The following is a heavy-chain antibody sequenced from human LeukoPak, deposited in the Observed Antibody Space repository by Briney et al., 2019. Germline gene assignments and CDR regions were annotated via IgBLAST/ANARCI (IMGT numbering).Heavy chain of an antibody. CDR1: GGSISSSSYY. V-gene: IGHV4-39*07. D-gene: IGHD3-22*01. CDR3: ARCYYYDNSGYYRGVDY. Sequence: SETLSLTCTVSGGSISSSSYYWAWIRQPPGKGLEWIGSIYYSGSTYYNPSLKSRVTISVDTSKNQFSLKLSSVTAADTAVYYCARCYYYDNSGYYRGVDYWGQGTLVTVSS. CDR2: IYYSGST. J-gene: IGHJ4*02.